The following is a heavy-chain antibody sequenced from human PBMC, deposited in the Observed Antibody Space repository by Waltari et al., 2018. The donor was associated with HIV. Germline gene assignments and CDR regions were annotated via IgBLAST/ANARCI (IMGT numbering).Heavy chain of an antibody. Sequence: EVQLVESGGGLVQPGGSLILSCAASGFSFSSYCMNWFGQAPGKGLEWVSYISSGSSTIHYADSVKGLFTISRDNAKNSLFLQMNSLRDEDTAVYYCARNPLQITILVSLYYFDYWGQGTLVTVSS. CDR3: ARNPLQITILVSLYYFDY. V-gene: IGHV3-48*02. CDR1: GFSFSSYC. CDR2: ISSGSSTI. D-gene: IGHD3-3*01. J-gene: IGHJ4*02.